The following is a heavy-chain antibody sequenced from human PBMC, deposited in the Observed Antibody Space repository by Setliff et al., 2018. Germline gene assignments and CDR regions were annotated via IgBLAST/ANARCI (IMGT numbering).Heavy chain of an antibody. CDR2: LYPNGITT. CDR1: GFTLSRFW. V-gene: IGHV3-74*01. J-gene: IGHJ6*03. Sequence: PGGSLRLSCVTSGFTLSRFWMHWVRQVPGKGLVWVSRLYPNGITTRYADSVKGRFTIYRDMAENTLYLQMNSLRAEDTAVYYCARSPRPPTSLDYVDVWGDGTMVTVSS. CDR3: ARSPRPPTSLDYVDV. D-gene: IGHD2-2*01.